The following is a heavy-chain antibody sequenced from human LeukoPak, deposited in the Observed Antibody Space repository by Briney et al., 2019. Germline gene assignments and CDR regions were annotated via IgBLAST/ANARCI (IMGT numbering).Heavy chain of an antibody. J-gene: IGHJ4*02. V-gene: IGHV1-46*01. D-gene: IGHD5-12*01. CDR3: AREGEIGYDLSDY. CDR2: INPSGGST. Sequence: ASVKVSCKVSGYTLTELSMHWVRQAPGQGLEWMGIINPSGGSTSYAQKFQGRVTVTRDTSTSTVYMELSSLRSEDTAMYYCAREGEIGYDLSDYWGQGTLVTVSS. CDR1: GYTLTELS.